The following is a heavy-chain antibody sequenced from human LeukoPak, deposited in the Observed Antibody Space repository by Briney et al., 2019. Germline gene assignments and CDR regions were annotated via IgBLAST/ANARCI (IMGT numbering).Heavy chain of an antibody. CDR3: ARFSRATNSSSSVYFDY. J-gene: IGHJ4*02. V-gene: IGHV4-34*01. CDR2: INHSGST. Sequence: SETLSLTCAVYGGSFSGYYWSWIRQPPGKGLEWIGEINHSGSTNYNPSLKSRVTISVDMSKNQFSLKLSSVTAADTAVYYCARFSRATNSSSSVYFDYWGQGTLVTVSS. D-gene: IGHD6-6*01. CDR1: GGSFSGYY.